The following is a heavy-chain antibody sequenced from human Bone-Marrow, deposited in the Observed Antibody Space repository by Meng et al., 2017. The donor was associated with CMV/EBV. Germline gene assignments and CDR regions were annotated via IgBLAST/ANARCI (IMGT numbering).Heavy chain of an antibody. CDR3: AKNGAFSTSWAYYFDY. V-gene: IGHV3-74*01. CDR1: GFTFSSYW. Sequence: ESLKISCAASGFTFSSYWMHWVRQAPGKGLVWVSRINSDGSSTSYADSVKGRFTISRDNAKNTLYLQMNSLRAEDTAVYYCAKNGAFSTSWAYYFDYWGQGTLVTVSS. CDR2: INSDGSST. D-gene: IGHD2-2*01. J-gene: IGHJ4*02.